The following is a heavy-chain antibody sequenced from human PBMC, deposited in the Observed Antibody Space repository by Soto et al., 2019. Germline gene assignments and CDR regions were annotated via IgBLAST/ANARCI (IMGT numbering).Heavy chain of an antibody. CDR1: GFTFSSYA. V-gene: IGHV3-30-3*01. CDR3: AREEPRLWGGVDY. CDR2: ISYDGSNK. D-gene: IGHD3-16*01. J-gene: IGHJ4*02. Sequence: QVQLVESGGGVVQPGRSLRLSCAASGFTFSSYAMHWVRQAPGKGLEWVAVISYDGSNKYYADSVKGRFTISRDNSKNTLYLQMNSLRAEDKAVYYCAREEPRLWGGVDYWGQGTLVTVSS.